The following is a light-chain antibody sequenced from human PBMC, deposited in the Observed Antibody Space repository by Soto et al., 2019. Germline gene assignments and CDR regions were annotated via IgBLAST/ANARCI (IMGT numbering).Light chain of an antibody. CDR2: EGS. J-gene: IGLJ1*01. V-gene: IGLV2-23*01. Sequence: QSALTQPASVSGSPGQSITISCTGTSSDVGSSNRVSWYQHHPGKAPTLMIYEGSQRPSGVSTRFSGSKSGNTASLTISGLQAEDEADYYCSSYAGISTYVFGTGTKLTVL. CDR1: SSDVGSSNR. CDR3: SSYAGISTYV.